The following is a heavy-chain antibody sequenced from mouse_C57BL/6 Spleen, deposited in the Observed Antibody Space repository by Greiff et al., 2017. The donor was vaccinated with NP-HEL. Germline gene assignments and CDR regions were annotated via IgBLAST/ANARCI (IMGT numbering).Heavy chain of an antibody. CDR2: IYPGDGDT. J-gene: IGHJ4*01. V-gene: IGHV1-80*01. CDR1: GYAFSSYW. CDR3: ARGITTVVEAMDY. Sequence: LQQSGASVTISCKASGYAFSSYWMNWVKQRPGTGLEWIGQIYPGDGDTNYNGKFKGKATLTADKSSSTAYMQLSSLTSEDSAVYCCARGITTVVEAMDYWGQGTSGTVSS. D-gene: IGHD1-1*01.